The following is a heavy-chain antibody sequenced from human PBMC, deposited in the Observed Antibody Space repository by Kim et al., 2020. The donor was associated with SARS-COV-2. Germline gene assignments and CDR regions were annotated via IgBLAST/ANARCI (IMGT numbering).Heavy chain of an antibody. D-gene: IGHD5-18*01. CDR3: ARGGDTAMGKGDY. V-gene: IGHV3-21*01. Sequence: GGSLRLSCAASGFTFSSYSMNWVRQAPGKGLEWVSSISSSSSYIYYADSVKGRFTISRDNAKNSLYLQMNSLRAEDTAVYYCARGGDTAMGKGDYWGQGTLVTVSS. CDR1: GFTFSSYS. J-gene: IGHJ4*02. CDR2: ISSSSSYI.